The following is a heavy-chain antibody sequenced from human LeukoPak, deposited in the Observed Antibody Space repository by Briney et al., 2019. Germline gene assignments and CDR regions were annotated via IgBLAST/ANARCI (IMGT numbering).Heavy chain of an antibody. CDR3: AKNYESGRGVPYGMDV. CDR1: GFTFSSYA. Sequence: PGGSLRLSCAASGFTFSSYAMRWVRQAPGKGLEWVSAIGSGSGGSIIYADSVKGRFTISRDNSKNTLYLQKSSLRDENTAVYYCAKNYESGRGVPYGMDVWGQGTTVTVSS. J-gene: IGHJ6*02. V-gene: IGHV3-23*01. CDR2: IGSGSGGSI. D-gene: IGHD3-10*01.